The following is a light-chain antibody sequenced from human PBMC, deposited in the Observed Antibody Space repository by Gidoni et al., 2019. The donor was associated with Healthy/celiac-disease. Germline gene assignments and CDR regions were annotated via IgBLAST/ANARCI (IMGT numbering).Light chain of an antibody. CDR3: QQRSNWPPLT. CDR1: QSVSSY. CDR2: YAS. J-gene: IGKJ4*01. Sequence: EIVLTQSPATLSLSPGERATLSCRASQSVSSYLAWYQQKHGQAPRLLIYYASNRATGIPARCSGSGSGTDFTLTISSLEPEDFAVYYCQQRSNWPPLTFGGXTKVEIK. V-gene: IGKV3-11*01.